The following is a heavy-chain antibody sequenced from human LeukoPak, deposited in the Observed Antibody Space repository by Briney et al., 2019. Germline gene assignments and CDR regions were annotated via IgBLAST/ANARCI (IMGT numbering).Heavy chain of an antibody. J-gene: IGHJ4*02. CDR2: INPNSGGT. CDR1: GYTFTDYY. CDR3: ARAGIVATAGKANDY. D-gene: IGHD6-13*01. V-gene: IGHV1-2*02. Sequence: GASVKVSCKASGYTFTDYYMHWVRQAPGQGLEWMGWINPNSGGTSYAQKFQGRITVTRDTSISTAYMELSSLRCDDTAIYYCARAGIVATAGKANDYWGQGTQVTVSS.